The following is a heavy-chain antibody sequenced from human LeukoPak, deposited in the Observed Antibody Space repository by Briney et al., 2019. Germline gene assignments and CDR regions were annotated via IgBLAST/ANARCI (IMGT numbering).Heavy chain of an antibody. D-gene: IGHD6-13*01. J-gene: IGHJ6*02. CDR2: ISAYNGNT. CDR1: VYTFTSYG. CDR3: ARYSSSWYKLPYYYYGRDV. Sequence: APVKVSCKASVYTFTSYGISWVRQAPGQGLEWMGWISAYNGNTNYAQKLQGRVIMTTDTSTSTAYMELRSLRSDDTAVYYCARYSSSWYKLPYYYYGRDVWGQGSTVTVSS. V-gene: IGHV1-18*01.